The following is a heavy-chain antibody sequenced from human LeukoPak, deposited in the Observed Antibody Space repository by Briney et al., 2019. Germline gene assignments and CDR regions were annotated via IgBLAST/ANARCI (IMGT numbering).Heavy chain of an antibody. J-gene: IGHJ4*02. Sequence: SETLSLTCAVYGGSFSGYYWSWIRQPPGKGLEWIGEINHSGSTNYNPSLKSRVTISVDTSKNQFSLRLSSVTAADTAVYYCARGDGQDYWGQGTLVTVSS. CDR1: GGSFSGYY. V-gene: IGHV4-34*01. CDR2: INHSGST. D-gene: IGHD5-24*01. CDR3: ARGDGQDY.